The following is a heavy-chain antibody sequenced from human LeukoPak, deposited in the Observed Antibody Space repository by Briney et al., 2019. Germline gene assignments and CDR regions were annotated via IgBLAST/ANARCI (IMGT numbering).Heavy chain of an antibody. CDR1: GGSISSGGYY. CDR2: IYYSGST. J-gene: IGHJ4*02. Sequence: PSETLSLTCTVSGGSISSGGYYWSWIRQHPGKGLEWIGYIYYSGSTYYNPSLKSRVTISVDTSKNQFSLKLSSVTAADTAVYYCARDSGDILTGFDYWGQGTLVTVSS. D-gene: IGHD3-9*01. V-gene: IGHV4-31*03. CDR3: ARDSGDILTGFDY.